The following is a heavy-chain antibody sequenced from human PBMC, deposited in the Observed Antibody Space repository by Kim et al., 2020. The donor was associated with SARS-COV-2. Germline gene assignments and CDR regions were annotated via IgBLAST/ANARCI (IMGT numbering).Heavy chain of an antibody. Sequence: GRFTISRDNAKNSLYLQMNSLRAEDTAVYYCARDPQPYYYGSGSYLWFDPWGQGTLVTVSS. CDR3: ARDPQPYYYGSGSYLWFDP. J-gene: IGHJ5*02. V-gene: IGHV3-11*06. D-gene: IGHD3-10*01.